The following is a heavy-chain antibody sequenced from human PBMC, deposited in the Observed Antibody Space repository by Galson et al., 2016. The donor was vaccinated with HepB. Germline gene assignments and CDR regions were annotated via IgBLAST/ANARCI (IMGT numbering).Heavy chain of an antibody. V-gene: IGHV5-51*01. CDR2: INPGDSDT. CDR3: ARVFWPPHRDRYYYGMDV. D-gene: IGHD3-3*01. J-gene: IGHJ6*02. CDR1: GSHFNIYW. Sequence: QSGAEVKQPGESLKISCKTSGSHFNIYWIAWVRQMPGTGPERRGIINPGDSDTRYSPSLKGQVTISADKSISTAYLQWSSLKASDTAMFHCARVFWPPHRDRYYYGMDVWGQGTTVTVSS.